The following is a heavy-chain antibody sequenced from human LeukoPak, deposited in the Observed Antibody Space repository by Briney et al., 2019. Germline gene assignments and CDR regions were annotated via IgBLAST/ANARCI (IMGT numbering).Heavy chain of an antibody. J-gene: IGHJ4*02. CDR3: ALRFSSSWPFDY. V-gene: IGHV4-59*12. Sequence: PSKTLSLTCTVSGGSISSYYWSWIRQPPGKGLEWIGYIYYSGSTNYNPSLKSRVTISVDTSKNQFSLKLSSVTAADTAVYYCALRFSSSWPFDYWGQGTLVTVSS. CDR1: GGSISSYY. D-gene: IGHD6-13*01. CDR2: IYYSGST.